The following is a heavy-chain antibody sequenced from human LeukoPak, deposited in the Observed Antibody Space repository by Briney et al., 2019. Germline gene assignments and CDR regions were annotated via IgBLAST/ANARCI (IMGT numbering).Heavy chain of an antibody. J-gene: IGHJ5*02. D-gene: IGHD5-12*01. CDR2: IYTSGST. V-gene: IGHV4-4*07. Sequence: KTSETLSLTCTVSGGSISSYYWSWIRQPAGKGLEWIGRIYTSGSTNYNPSLKSRVTMSVDTSKNQFSLKLSSVTAADTAVYYCARGSSRYGIVATTVWFDPWGQGTLVTVSS. CDR3: ARGSSRYGIVATTVWFDP. CDR1: GGSISSYY.